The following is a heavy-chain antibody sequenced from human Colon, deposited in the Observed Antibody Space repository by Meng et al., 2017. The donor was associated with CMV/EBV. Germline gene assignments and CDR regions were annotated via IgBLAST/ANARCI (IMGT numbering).Heavy chain of an antibody. J-gene: IGHJ4*02. V-gene: IGHV4-34*01. CDR1: GGSFNAYY. CDR2: LNHSGST. D-gene: IGHD3-3*01. CDR3: ARGRNGWLLPLDS. Sequence: GRVQQGGAGLLKPSGTWSLPWAIAGGSFNAYYLTWIRQSPGKGLEWIGELNHSGSTNYNPSLKSRVTISIDTSKRHFSLRLTSVTAADTAVYYCARGRNGWLLPLDSWGQGTLVTVSS.